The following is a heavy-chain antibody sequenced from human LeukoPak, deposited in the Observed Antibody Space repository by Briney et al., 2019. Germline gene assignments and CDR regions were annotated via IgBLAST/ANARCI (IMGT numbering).Heavy chain of an antibody. CDR3: ARGYSSGFSFDY. J-gene: IGHJ4*02. CDR2: IDWDDDK. Sequence: SGPTLVNPTQTLTLTCTFSGFSLSTSGMRVSWIRQPPGKALEWLARIDWDDDKFYSTSLKTRLTISKDTSKNQVVLTMTNMDPVDTATYYYARGYSSGFSFDYWGQGTLVTVSS. V-gene: IGHV2-70*04. D-gene: IGHD6-19*01. CDR1: GFSLSTSGMR.